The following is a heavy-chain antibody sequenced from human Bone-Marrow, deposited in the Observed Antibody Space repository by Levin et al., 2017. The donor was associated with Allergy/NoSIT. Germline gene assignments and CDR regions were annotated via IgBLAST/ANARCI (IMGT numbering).Heavy chain of an antibody. CDR2: ISYDGSSK. D-gene: IGHD1-7*01. CDR1: GFTFSSYD. CDR3: AKTRVMTGTTYPSGGYYYYYYRDV. V-gene: IGHV3-30*18. J-gene: IGHJ6*03. Sequence: GESLKISCAASGFTFSSYDMNWVRQAPGKGLEWVAVISYDGSSKDYADSVKGRFTISRDSSKNTLYLQMNSLRAEDTAVYYCAKTRVMTGTTYPSGGYYYYYYRDVWGKGTTVTVSS.